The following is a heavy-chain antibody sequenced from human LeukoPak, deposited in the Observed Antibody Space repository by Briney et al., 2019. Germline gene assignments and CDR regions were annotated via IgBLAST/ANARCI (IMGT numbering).Heavy chain of an antibody. CDR3: ARRPPYVGAFDI. Sequence: SETLSLTCAVYGGSFSGSDWNWIRQPPGKGLEWIGEVNHSGSTKYNPSLKSRVTISVDTSKNQFPLKLSSVTAADTAVYYCARRPPYVGAFDIWGQGTMVTVSS. J-gene: IGHJ3*02. CDR1: GGSFSGSD. CDR2: VNHSGST. V-gene: IGHV4-34*01. D-gene: IGHD2-15*01.